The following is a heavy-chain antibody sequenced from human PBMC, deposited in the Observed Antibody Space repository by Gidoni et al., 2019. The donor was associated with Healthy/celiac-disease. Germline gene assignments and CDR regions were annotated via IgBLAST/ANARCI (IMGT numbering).Heavy chain of an antibody. D-gene: IGHD6-19*01. J-gene: IGHJ4*02. CDR2: INHSGST. Sequence: AVYGGSFSGYYWSWIRQPPGKGLEWIGEINHSGSTNYNPSLKSRVTISVDTSKNQFSLKLSSVTAADTAVYYCARGRGSGWYGDYFDYWGQGTLVTVSS. CDR1: GGSFSGYY. CDR3: ARGRGSGWYGDYFDY. V-gene: IGHV4-34*01.